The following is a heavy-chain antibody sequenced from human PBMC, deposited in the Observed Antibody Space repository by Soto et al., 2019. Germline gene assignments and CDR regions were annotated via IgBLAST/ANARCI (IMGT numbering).Heavy chain of an antibody. CDR2: IYWNEDK. V-gene: IGHV2-5*01. CDR1: AFSLSTSGVG. CDR3: VQTVMGHTITGWHYFDY. D-gene: IGHD5-12*01. Sequence: QITLEESGPTLVKPTQTLKLPCTFSAFSLSTSGVGVGLIRQPPGKPLEWLAVIYWNEDKSYSRSLKSRLSITKDTSKNQVVLTMTTMDSVDTATYYCVQTVMGHTITGWHYFDYWGPGILVTVSS. J-gene: IGHJ4*02.